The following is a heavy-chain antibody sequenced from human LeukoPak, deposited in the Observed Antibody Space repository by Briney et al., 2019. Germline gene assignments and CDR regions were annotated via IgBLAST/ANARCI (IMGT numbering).Heavy chain of an antibody. J-gene: IGHJ4*02. V-gene: IGHV3-23*01. Sequence: GGSLRLSCAASGFTFSSYWMHWVRQAPGKGLEWVSAISGSGGSTYYADSVKGRFTISRDNSKNTLYLQMNSLRAEDTAVYYCAKDQLRDYYDSSGYSDYWGQGTLVTVSS. CDR3: AKDQLRDYYDSSGYSDY. CDR1: GFTFSSYW. CDR2: ISGSGGST. D-gene: IGHD3-22*01.